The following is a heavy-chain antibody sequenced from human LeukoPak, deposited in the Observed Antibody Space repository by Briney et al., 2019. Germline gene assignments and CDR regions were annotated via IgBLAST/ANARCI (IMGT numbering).Heavy chain of an antibody. CDR1: GGSISSYY. J-gene: IGHJ6*02. CDR2: IYYSGST. CDR3: ARDQWELRYGMDV. Sequence: SETLSLTCTVSGGSISSYYWSWIRLPPGKGLEWIGYIYYSGSTNYNPSLKSRVTISVDTSKNQFSLKLSSVTAADTAVYYCARDQWELRYGMDVWGQGTTVTVSS. V-gene: IGHV4-59*01. D-gene: IGHD1-26*01.